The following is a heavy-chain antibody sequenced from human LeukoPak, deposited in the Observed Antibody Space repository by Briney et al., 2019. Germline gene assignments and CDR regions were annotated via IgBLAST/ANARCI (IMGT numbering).Heavy chain of an antibody. D-gene: IGHD4-23*01. V-gene: IGHV4-39*01. CDR2: IYYTGST. Sequence: PSETLSLTCTVSGGSISSSSYYWGWIRQPPGKGLDRIGTIYYTGSTYYNPSLKSRVSISVDTSKNQFSLKLSSVTAADTAVYYCARQTTVARGHYFDYWGQGTLVTVSS. J-gene: IGHJ4*02. CDR1: GGSISSSSYY. CDR3: ARQTTVARGHYFDY.